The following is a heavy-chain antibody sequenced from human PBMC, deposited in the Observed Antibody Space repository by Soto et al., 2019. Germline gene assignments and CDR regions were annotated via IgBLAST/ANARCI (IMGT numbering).Heavy chain of an antibody. Sequence: EVQLLESGGSLVQPGGSLTLSCAASGFTFNKYAMSWVRQAPAKGLEWVSGIGSSGGPTYYADSVKGRFTTSRDNSKNTLYLKMNSLRAEDTAVYYCAKAREGTTVWAFEFWGQGTMVTVSS. CDR1: GFTFNKYA. CDR2: IGSSGGPT. J-gene: IGHJ3*01. D-gene: IGHD4-17*01. CDR3: AKAREGTTVWAFEF. V-gene: IGHV3-23*01.